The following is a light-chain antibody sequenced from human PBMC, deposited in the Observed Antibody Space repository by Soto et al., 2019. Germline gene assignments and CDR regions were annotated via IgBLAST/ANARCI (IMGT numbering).Light chain of an antibody. Sequence: IPLTQSPSFLSASVGDRVTITCRASQGINSYLAWYQQKPGKAPKVLIHTASILQSGVPSRFSGSRSGTEFTLTISSLLPEDFATYHCQQLDSFPFTFGQGTRLEIK. V-gene: IGKV1-9*01. J-gene: IGKJ5*01. CDR2: TAS. CDR1: QGINSY. CDR3: QQLDSFPFT.